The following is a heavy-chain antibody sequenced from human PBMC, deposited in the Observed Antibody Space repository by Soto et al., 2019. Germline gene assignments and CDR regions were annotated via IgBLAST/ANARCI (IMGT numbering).Heavy chain of an antibody. CDR3: AMSLRWFGELSASIDY. CDR1: GYTFTSYG. Sequence: QVQLVQSGAEVKKPGASVKVSCKASGYTFTSYGISWVRQAPGQGLEWMGWISAYNGNTNYAQKLQGRVTMTTDTPTSTAYMELRSLRSDDPAVNYCAMSLRWFGELSASIDYWGQGTLVTVSS. D-gene: IGHD3-10*01. J-gene: IGHJ4*02. V-gene: IGHV1-18*01. CDR2: ISAYNGNT.